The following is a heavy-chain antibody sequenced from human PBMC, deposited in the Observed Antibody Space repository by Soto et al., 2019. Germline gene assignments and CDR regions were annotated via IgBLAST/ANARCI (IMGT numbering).Heavy chain of an antibody. CDR1: GDSVSSNSAA. CDR3: VRDGDGSGRTDFQY. J-gene: IGHJ4*02. V-gene: IGHV6-1*01. Sequence: PSQTLSLTCALSGDSVSSNSAAWNWIRQSPSRGLEWLGRTYYRSKWFSEYALSVKSRISINADTSKNQFSLQLSSVTLEDTAVYYCVRDGDGSGRTDFQYWGQGTLVTVFS. D-gene: IGHD3-3*01. CDR2: TYYRSKWFS.